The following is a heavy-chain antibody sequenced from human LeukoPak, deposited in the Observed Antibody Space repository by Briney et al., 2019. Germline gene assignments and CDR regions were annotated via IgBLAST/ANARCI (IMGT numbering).Heavy chain of an antibody. CDR2: ISGSGGST. J-gene: IGHJ4*02. CDR1: GFTFSSYA. D-gene: IGHD6-19*01. CDR3: AKDITGHNRGWYDY. V-gene: IGHV3-23*01. Sequence: PGGSLRLSCAASGFTFSSYAMSWVRQAPGKGLEWVSAISGSGGSTYYADSVKGRFTISRDNSKNTLYLQMNSLRAEDTAVYYCAKDITGHNRGWYDYWGQGTLVTVSS.